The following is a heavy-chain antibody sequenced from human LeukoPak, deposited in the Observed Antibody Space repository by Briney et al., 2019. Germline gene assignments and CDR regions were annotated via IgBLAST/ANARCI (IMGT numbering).Heavy chain of an antibody. V-gene: IGHV1-69*13. CDR1: GGTFSSYA. CDR3: ARGDCSSTSCYLFRKYYYYGMDV. Sequence: SVKVSCKASGGTFSSYAISWVRQAPGQGLEWMGGIIPIFGTAIYAQKFQGRVTITADESTSTAYMELSSLRSEDTAVYYCARGDCSSTSCYLFRKYYYYGMDVWGQGTTVTVSS. D-gene: IGHD2-2*01. CDR2: IIPIFGTA. J-gene: IGHJ6*02.